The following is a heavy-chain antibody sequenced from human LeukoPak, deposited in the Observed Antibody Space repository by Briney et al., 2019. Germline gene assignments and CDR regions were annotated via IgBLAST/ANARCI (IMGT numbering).Heavy chain of an antibody. Sequence: SQTLSLTCAVSGGSISSGGYSWSWIRQPPGKGLEWIGYIYHSGSTYYNPSLKSRVTISVDRSMNQFSLKLSSVTAADTAVYYCARAYCGGDCLGAFDIWGQGTMVTVSS. D-gene: IGHD2-21*02. J-gene: IGHJ3*02. CDR2: IYHSGST. V-gene: IGHV4-30-2*01. CDR1: GGSISSGGYS. CDR3: ARAYCGGDCLGAFDI.